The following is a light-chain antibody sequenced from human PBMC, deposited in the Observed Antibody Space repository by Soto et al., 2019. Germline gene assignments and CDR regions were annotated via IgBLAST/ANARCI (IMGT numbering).Light chain of an antibody. CDR1: SSDVGGYNY. V-gene: IGLV2-11*01. J-gene: IGLJ2*01. CDR2: DVS. Sequence: QSALTQPRSVSGSPGQSVTISCTGTSSDVGGYNYVSWYQQLPGKAPKLMIYDVSKRPSGVPDRFSGSKSGNTASLTISGLQAEDEADYYCCSYAGNYTLVFGGGTKVTVL. CDR3: CSYAGNYTLV.